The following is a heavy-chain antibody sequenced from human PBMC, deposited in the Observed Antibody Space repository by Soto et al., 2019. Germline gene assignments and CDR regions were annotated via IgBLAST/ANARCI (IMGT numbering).Heavy chain of an antibody. J-gene: IGHJ4*02. CDR3: ARDSWVTNGVAV. CDR1: GGTFSSYT. V-gene: IGHV1-69*08. D-gene: IGHD4-17*01. CDR2: IIPILGIA. Sequence: QVQLVQSGAEVKKPGSSVKVSCKASGGTFSSYTISWVRQAPGQGLEWMGRIIPILGIANYAQKFQGRVTITADQSTSTVKMELSSLRSEDTAVYYCARDSWVTNGVAVWGQGTLVTVSS.